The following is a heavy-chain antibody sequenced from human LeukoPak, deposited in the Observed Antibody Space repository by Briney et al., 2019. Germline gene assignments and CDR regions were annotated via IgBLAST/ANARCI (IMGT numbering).Heavy chain of an antibody. CDR3: ARGLYGSGSYYNEVGYFDY. V-gene: IGHV4-31*03. CDR1: GDSMSSGGYL. J-gene: IGHJ4*02. D-gene: IGHD3-10*01. CDR2: IFYNGGS. Sequence: SETLSLTCSVSGDSMSSGGYLWTWMRQHPGKGLEWIGYIFYNGGSYYSPSLQSRLTISVDTSQNQFSLKLSSVTAADTAVYYCARGLYGSGSYYNEVGYFDYWGQGTLVTVSS.